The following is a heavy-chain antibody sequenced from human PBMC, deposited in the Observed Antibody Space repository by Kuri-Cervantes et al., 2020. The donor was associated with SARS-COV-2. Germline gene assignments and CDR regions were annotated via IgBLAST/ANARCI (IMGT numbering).Heavy chain of an antibody. CDR3: ARDVGDSGSDY. CDR1: GFTFSTYD. V-gene: IGHV3-33*08. J-gene: IGHJ4*02. CDR2: IWNDGSNK. D-gene: IGHD3-10*01. Sequence: GGSLRLSCAASGFTFSTYDVYWVRQAPGKGLEWVAFIWNDGSNKYYADSVKGRFTISRDNSKNTLYLQMDSLRGDDTAVYYCARDVGDSGSDYWGQGTLVTVSS.